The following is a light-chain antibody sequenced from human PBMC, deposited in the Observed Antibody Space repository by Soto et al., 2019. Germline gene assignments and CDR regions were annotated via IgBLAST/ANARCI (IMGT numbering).Light chain of an antibody. CDR1: SSDVGAYNY. J-gene: IGLJ1*01. Sequence: GLAQPASVSGSPGRSIAISCTGTSSDVGAYNYVSWYQQYPGKAPRLMISEVTSRPSGISNRFSGSKSGNSASLTISGLQAEDEADYYCSSYTGSSTLYVFGTGTKVTVL. CDR3: SSYTGSSTLYV. V-gene: IGLV2-14*01. CDR2: EVT.